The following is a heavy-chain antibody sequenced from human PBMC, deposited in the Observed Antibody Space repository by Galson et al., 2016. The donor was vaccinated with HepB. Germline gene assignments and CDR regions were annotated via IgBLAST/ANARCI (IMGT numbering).Heavy chain of an antibody. D-gene: IGHD4-17*01. Sequence: SLRLSCAASGFTFNNHWMIWARQAPGKGLEWVASIKRDGTETYYVDPVKGRFTISRDNAETSLYLQMNILRADDTAVYYCVRGPDYGDRPDFFDFWGPGALVTVSS. CDR2: IKRDGTET. CDR3: VRGPDYGDRPDFFDF. CDR1: GFTFNNHW. J-gene: IGHJ5*01. V-gene: IGHV3-7*01.